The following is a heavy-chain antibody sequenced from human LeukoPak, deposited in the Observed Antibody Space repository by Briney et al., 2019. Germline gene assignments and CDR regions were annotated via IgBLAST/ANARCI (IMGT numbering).Heavy chain of an antibody. CDR1: GGSFSGYY. Sequence: PSETLSLTCAVYGGSFSGYYWSWIRQPPGKGLEWIGEINHSGSTNYNPSLKSRVTISVDTSKNQFSLKLSSVTAADTAVYYCARGRGDYVLNYYYYYMDVWGKGTTVTVSS. D-gene: IGHD4-17*01. CDR3: ARGRGDYVLNYYYYYMDV. V-gene: IGHV4-34*01. J-gene: IGHJ6*03. CDR2: INHSGST.